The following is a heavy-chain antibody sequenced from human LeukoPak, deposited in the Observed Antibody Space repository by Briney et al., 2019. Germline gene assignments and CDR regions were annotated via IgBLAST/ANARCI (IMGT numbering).Heavy chain of an antibody. J-gene: IGHJ4*02. CDR3: ARDFFTYNWNIGNFDY. V-gene: IGHV3-33*01. CDR2: IWYDGSNN. Sequence: GRSLRLSCAASGFTFSSYGMHWVRQAPGKGLEWVAVIWYDGSNNYYADSVKGRFTISRDNSKNTLYLQMNSLRAEDTAVYYCARDFFTYNWNIGNFDYWGQGTLVTVSP. CDR1: GFTFSSYG. D-gene: IGHD1/OR15-1a*01.